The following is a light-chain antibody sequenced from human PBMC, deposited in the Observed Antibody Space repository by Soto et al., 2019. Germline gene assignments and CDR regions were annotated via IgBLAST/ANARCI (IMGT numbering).Light chain of an antibody. Sequence: EIVMTQSPATLSVSPGERATLSCRASQSVSSNLAWYQQKPGQAPRLLIYGASTRPTGIPARFSGSGSGTEFPPTISSLQSEDFAVYYCQQYNNWPRWTFGQGTKVAIQ. CDR1: QSVSSN. CDR3: QQYNNWPRWT. CDR2: GAS. V-gene: IGKV3-15*01. J-gene: IGKJ1*01.